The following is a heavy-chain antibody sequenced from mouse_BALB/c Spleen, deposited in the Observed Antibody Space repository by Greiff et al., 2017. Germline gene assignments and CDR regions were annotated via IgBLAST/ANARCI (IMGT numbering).Heavy chain of an antibody. V-gene: IGHV1S56*01. D-gene: IGHD3-2*01. Sequence: VQLKESGPELVKPGASVRISCKASGYTFTSYYIHWVKQRPGQGLEWIGWIYPGNVNTKYNEKFKGKATLTADKSSSTAYMQLSSLTSEDSAVYFCALDSSGYPWFAYWGQGTLVTVSA. CDR3: ALDSSGYPWFAY. CDR1: GYTFTSYY. CDR2: IYPGNVNT. J-gene: IGHJ3*01.